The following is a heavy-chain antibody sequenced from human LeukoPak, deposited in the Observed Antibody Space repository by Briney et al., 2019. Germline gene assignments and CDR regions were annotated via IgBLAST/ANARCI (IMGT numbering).Heavy chain of an antibody. CDR2: IYIGGST. V-gene: IGHV4-61*02. J-gene: IGHJ4*02. CDR1: GDFITSGTYY. Sequence: KSSETLSLTCNVSGDFITSGTYYWNWIRQSAGNGLEWTGRIYIGGSTNYNPSLKGRVTISLDTSQNLFSLILTSVTAADTAVYYCARMAPYGDYLFDYWGQGTLVTVSS. CDR3: ARMAPYGDYLFDY. D-gene: IGHD4-17*01.